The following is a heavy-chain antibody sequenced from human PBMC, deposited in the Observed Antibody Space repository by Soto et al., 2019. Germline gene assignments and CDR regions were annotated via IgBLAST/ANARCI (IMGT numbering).Heavy chain of an antibody. CDR1: GFTFSSYA. J-gene: IGHJ6*02. D-gene: IGHD5-12*01. CDR3: AKAVVATTTRVYYYYGVDV. CDR2: ISGSGGST. Sequence: LRLSCAASGFTFSSYAMSWVRQAPGKGLEWVSAISGSGGSTYYADSVKGRFTISRDNSKNTLYLQMNSLRAEDTAVYYCAKAVVATTTRVYYYYGVDVWGQGTTVTVSS. V-gene: IGHV3-23*01.